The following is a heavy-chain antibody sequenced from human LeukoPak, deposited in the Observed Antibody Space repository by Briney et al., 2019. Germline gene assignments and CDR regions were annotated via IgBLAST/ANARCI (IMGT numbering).Heavy chain of an antibody. CDR2: INPNSGGT. V-gene: IGHV1-2*02. Sequence: GASVKVSCKASGYTFTGYYMHWVRQAPGQGLEWMGGINPNSGGTNYAQKFQGRVTMTRDTSISTAYMELSRLRSDDTAVYYCARAPPKHIVVVTASGYMDVWGKGTTVTVSS. D-gene: IGHD2-21*02. CDR3: ARAPPKHIVVVTASGYMDV. J-gene: IGHJ6*03. CDR1: GYTFTGYY.